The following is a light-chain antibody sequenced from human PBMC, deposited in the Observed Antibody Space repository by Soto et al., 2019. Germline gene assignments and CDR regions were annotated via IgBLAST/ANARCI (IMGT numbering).Light chain of an antibody. CDR1: SSNIGGNT. CDR3: AACDDSLSAFV. J-gene: IGLJ1*01. Sequence: QSVLTQPPSASGTPGQRVTISCSGSSSNIGGNTVNWYQQLPGTAPKLLIYGNDQRPSGVPDRFSGSKSGTSASLAISGLQSEDEADYYCAACDDSLSAFVFGTGTQVTVL. CDR2: GND. V-gene: IGLV1-44*01.